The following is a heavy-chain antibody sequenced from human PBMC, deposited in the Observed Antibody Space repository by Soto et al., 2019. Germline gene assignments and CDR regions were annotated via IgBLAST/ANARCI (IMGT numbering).Heavy chain of an antibody. CDR3: ARGVRSLEWSPPLYGMDV. D-gene: IGHD3-3*01. Sequence: SETLSLTCTVSGGSVSSGSYYWSWIRQPPGKGLEWIGYIYYSGSTNYNPSLKSRVTISVDTSKNQFSLKLSSVTAADTAVYYCARGVRSLEWSPPLYGMDVWGQGTTVTVSS. V-gene: IGHV4-61*01. CDR1: GGSVSSGSYY. J-gene: IGHJ6*02. CDR2: IYYSGST.